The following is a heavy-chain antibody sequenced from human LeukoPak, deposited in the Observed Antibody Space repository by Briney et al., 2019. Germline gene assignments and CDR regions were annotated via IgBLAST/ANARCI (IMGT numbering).Heavy chain of an antibody. D-gene: IGHD4-17*01. Sequence: SVKVSCKASGGTFSSYAISWVRQAPGQGLEWMGRIIPILGLANYAQKFQGRVTITADKSTSTAYMELRSLRSEDTAVYYCARDHYGDPVGYWGQGTLVTVSS. CDR3: ARDHYGDPVGY. CDR2: IIPILGLA. V-gene: IGHV1-69*04. J-gene: IGHJ4*02. CDR1: GGTFSSYA.